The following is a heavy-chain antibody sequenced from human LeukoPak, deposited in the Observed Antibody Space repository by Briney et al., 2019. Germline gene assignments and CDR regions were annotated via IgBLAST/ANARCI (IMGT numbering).Heavy chain of an antibody. CDR3: ARDDCGGDCYLGY. CDR1: GGTFSSYA. CDR2: IIPIFGTA. J-gene: IGHJ4*02. Sequence: GSSVKVSCKASGGTFSSYAISWVRQAPGQGLEWMGWIIPIFGTANYAQKFQGRVTITADESTSTAYMELSSLRSEDTAVYYCARDDCGGDCYLGYWGQGTLVTVSS. V-gene: IGHV1-69*01. D-gene: IGHD2-21*02.